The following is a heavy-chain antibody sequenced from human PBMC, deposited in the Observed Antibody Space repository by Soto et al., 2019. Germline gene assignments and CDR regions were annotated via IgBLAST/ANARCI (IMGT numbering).Heavy chain of an antibody. CDR3: ARRLYYDSSGFEGGGMDV. D-gene: IGHD3-22*01. J-gene: IGHJ6*02. CDR2: IYYSGST. CDR1: GGFISSSSYY. V-gene: IGHV4-39*01. Sequence: QLQLQESGPGLVKPSETLSLTCTVSGGFISSSSYYWGWIRQPPGKGLEWIGSIYYSGSTYYNPSLKSRVTISVDTSKNQFSLKLSSVTAADTAVYYCARRLYYDSSGFEGGGMDVWGQGTTVTVSS.